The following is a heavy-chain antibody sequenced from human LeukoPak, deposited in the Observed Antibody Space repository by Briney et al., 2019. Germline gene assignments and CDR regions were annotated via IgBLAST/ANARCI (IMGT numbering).Heavy chain of an antibody. CDR1: GYTFTSYD. J-gene: IGHJ5*02. CDR3: ARGLNGDFWSGYYYNWFDP. CDR2: MNPNSGNT. Sequence: ASVKVSCKASGYTFTSYDINWVRQATGQGLEWMGWMNPNSGNTGYAQKFQGRVTMTRNTSISTAYTELSSLRSEDAAVYYCARGLNGDFWSGYYYNWFDPWGQGTLVTVSS. D-gene: IGHD3-3*01. V-gene: IGHV1-8*01.